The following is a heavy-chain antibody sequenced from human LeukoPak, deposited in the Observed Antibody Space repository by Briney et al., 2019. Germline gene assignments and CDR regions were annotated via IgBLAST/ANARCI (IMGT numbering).Heavy chain of an antibody. V-gene: IGHV1-24*01. J-gene: IGHJ4*02. CDR1: GYTLTELS. CDR2: FDPEDGET. CDR3: ATGGRWLQYRYYFDY. Sequence: ASVKVSCKVSGYTLTELSMHWVRQAPGKGPEWMGGFDPEDGETIYAQKFQGRVTMTEDTSTDTAYMELSSLRSEDTAVYYCATGGRWLQYRYYFDYWGQGTLVTVSS. D-gene: IGHD5-24*01.